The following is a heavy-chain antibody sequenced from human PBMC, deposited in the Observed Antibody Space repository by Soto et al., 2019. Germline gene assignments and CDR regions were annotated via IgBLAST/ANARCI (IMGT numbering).Heavy chain of an antibody. CDR1: GGTFSSYA. Sequence: GASVKVSCKASGGTFSSYAISGVRQAPGQGLEWMGGIIPIFGTANYAQKFQGRVTITADESTSTAYMELSSLRSEDTAVYYCARGHSRGYYDSSGYYPFDYWGQGTLVTVSS. CDR2: IIPIFGTA. J-gene: IGHJ4*02. D-gene: IGHD3-22*01. CDR3: ARGHSRGYYDSSGYYPFDY. V-gene: IGHV1-69*13.